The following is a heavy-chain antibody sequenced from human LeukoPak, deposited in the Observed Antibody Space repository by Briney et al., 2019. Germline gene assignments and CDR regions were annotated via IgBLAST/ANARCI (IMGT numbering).Heavy chain of an antibody. CDR3: ARGSSGWDYYYYGTDV. V-gene: IGHV4-59*01. J-gene: IGHJ6*02. CDR2: IYYSGST. D-gene: IGHD6-19*01. Sequence: SETLSLTCTVSGGSISSYYWSWIRQPPGKGREWIGYIYYSGSTNYNPSLKSRVTISVDTSKNQFSLKLSSVTAADTAVYYCARGSSGWDYYYYGTDVWGQGTTVTVSS. CDR1: GGSISSYY.